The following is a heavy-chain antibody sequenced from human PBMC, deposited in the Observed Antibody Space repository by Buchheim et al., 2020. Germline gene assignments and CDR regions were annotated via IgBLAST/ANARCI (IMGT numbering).Heavy chain of an antibody. CDR2: IWYDGSNK. J-gene: IGHJ6*02. V-gene: IGHV3-33*01. D-gene: IGHD3-10*01. Sequence: QVQLVESGGGVVQPGRSLRLSCAASGFTFSSYGMHWVRQAPGKGLEWVAVIWYDGSNKYYADSVKGRFTISRDNSKNTLYLQMNSLRAEDTAVYYCAREGQYRGFGELRYYYGMDVWGQGTT. CDR1: GFTFSSYG. CDR3: AREGQYRGFGELRYYYGMDV.